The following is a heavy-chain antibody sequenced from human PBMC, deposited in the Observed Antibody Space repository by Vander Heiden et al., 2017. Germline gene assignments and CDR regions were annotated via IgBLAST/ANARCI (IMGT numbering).Heavy chain of an antibody. D-gene: IGHD6-6*01. V-gene: IGHV4-34*02. CDR2: INYWGNT. J-gene: IGHJ3*01. CDR1: GGSFSGYY. CDR3: ATNSSSSGRSFDL. Sequence: QVQLQQLGAGLLKPSETLSLTCAGYGGSFSGYYWSWIRQVPGKGLQWIGKINYWGNTNYNPSLKSRVRMSVDTSKTQFSLTLSSLTAADTAVYYCATNSSSSGRSFDLWGQGTMVSVSS.